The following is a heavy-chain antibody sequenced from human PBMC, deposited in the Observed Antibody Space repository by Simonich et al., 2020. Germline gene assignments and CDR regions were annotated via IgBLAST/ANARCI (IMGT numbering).Heavy chain of an antibody. Sequence: QVQLVQSGAEVKKPGASVKVSCKASGYTFTGYYIHWVRQAPGQGLMVRGGINPNRSGKNYAKNFQGRVTMTRDTSISTAYMGLSRLRSDDTAVYYCARGLLSGSYYAFDIWGQGTMVTVSS. V-gene: IGHV1-2*02. CDR2: INPNRSGK. CDR1: GYTFTGYY. CDR3: ARGLLSGSYYAFDI. D-gene: IGHD1-26*01. J-gene: IGHJ3*02.